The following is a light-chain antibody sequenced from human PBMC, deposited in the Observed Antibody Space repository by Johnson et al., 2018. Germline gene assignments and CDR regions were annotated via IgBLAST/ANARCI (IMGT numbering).Light chain of an antibody. J-gene: IGLJ1*01. CDR3: GTWDSRLSAGKV. V-gene: IGLV1-51*02. Sequence: QSVLTQPPSVSAAPGQKVTISCSGSSSNIGNNYVSWYQQLPGTAPKLLIYENNKRPSGIPDRFSGSKSGTSATLGITGLQTGDEAGYYCGTWDSRLSAGKVFGTGTKVTVL. CDR2: ENN. CDR1: SSNIGNNY.